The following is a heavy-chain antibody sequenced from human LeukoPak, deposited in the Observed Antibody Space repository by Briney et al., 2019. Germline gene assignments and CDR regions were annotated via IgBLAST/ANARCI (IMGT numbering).Heavy chain of an antibody. V-gene: IGHV3-21*01. CDR1: GFTFSTYR. CDR3: VRGRGSYGWFDP. CDR2: ITRSTTYL. D-gene: IGHD3-10*01. J-gene: IGHJ5*02. Sequence: AGGSLRLSCAASGFTFSTYRMNWVRQAPGKGLEWVSSITRSTTYLYYADSVKGRFTISRDNAKNTLYLQMNSLRVEDTAVYYCVRGRGSYGWFDPWGQGTLVTVSS.